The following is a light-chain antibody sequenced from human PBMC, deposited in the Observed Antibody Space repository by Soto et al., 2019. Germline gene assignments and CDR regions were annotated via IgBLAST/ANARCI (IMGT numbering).Light chain of an antibody. Sequence: EIVLTQSPATLSVSPGERATLSCRASQSFSSTYLAWYQQKPGQAPRLLIYGASSRATGIPDRFSGSGSGTDFTLTISRLEPGDFAVYYCQQCGSSLWAFGQGTKV. CDR3: QQCGSSLWA. V-gene: IGKV3-20*01. J-gene: IGKJ1*01. CDR1: QSFSSTY. CDR2: GAS.